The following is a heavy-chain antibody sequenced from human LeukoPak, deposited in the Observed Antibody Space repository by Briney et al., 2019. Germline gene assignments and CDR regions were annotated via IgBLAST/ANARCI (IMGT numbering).Heavy chain of an antibody. Sequence: PGGSLRLSCAASGFTFSSYSMNWVRQAPGKGLEWVSSISSSSSYIYYADSVKGRFTISRDNAKNSLYLQMNSLRAEDTAVYYCARVQLGYYYMDVWGKGTTVTVSS. CDR2: ISSSSSYI. CDR1: GFTFSSYS. D-gene: IGHD5-18*01. J-gene: IGHJ6*03. V-gene: IGHV3-21*01. CDR3: ARVQLGYYYMDV.